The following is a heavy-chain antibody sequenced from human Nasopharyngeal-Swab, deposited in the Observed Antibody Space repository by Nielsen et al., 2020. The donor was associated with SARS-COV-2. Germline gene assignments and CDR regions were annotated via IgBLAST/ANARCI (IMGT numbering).Heavy chain of an antibody. CDR3: ARGGITIFGVVSNLDY. CDR2: VIPIFGTA. Sequence: WVRQAPGQGLEWMGGVIPIFGTANYAQKFQGRVTITADESTSTAYMELSSLRSEDTAVYYCARGGITIFGVVSNLDYWGQGT. J-gene: IGHJ4*02. D-gene: IGHD3-3*01. V-gene: IGHV1-69*01.